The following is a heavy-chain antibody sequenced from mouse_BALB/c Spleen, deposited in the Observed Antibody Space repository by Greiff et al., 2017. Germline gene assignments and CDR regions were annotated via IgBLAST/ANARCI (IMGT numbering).Heavy chain of an antibody. Sequence: EVKVEESGGGLVQPGGSLKLSCAASGFTFSSYTMSWVRQTPEKRLEWVAYISNGGGSTYYPDTVKGRFTISRDNAKNTLYLQMSSLKSEDTAMYYCARHVTTGYFDVWGAGTTVTVSS. D-gene: IGHD2-13*01. CDR1: GFTFSSYT. J-gene: IGHJ1*01. V-gene: IGHV5-12-2*01. CDR3: ARHVTTGYFDV. CDR2: ISNGGGST.